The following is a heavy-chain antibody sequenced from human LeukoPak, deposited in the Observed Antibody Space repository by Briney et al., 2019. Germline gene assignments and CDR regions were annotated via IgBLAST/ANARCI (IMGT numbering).Heavy chain of an antibody. CDR2: INSDGSST. Sequence: GGSPRLSCAASGLTFSSYWMHWVRQAPGKGLVWVSRINSDGSSTSYADSVKGRFTISRDNAKNTLYLQMNSLRAEDTAVYYCARDLTGYYDFWSGYYTPDYYGMDVWGQGTTVTVSS. CDR3: ARDLTGYYDFWSGYYTPDYYGMDV. D-gene: IGHD3-3*01. CDR1: GLTFSSYW. J-gene: IGHJ6*02. V-gene: IGHV3-74*01.